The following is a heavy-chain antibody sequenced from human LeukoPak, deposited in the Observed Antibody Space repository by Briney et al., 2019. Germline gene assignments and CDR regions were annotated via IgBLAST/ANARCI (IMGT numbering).Heavy chain of an antibody. CDR2: INTSGNT. CDR3: ASPRSSSGWDGDFDY. CDR1: GGSISGKY. J-gene: IGHJ4*02. Sequence: SETLSLTCIVSGGSISGKYWSWIRQPAGKGLEWIGRINTSGNTNYNPSLKSRVTMSADTSKNQFSLELTSVTAPDTAVYYCASPRSSSGWDGDFDYWGQGTLVTVSS. D-gene: IGHD6-19*01. V-gene: IGHV4-4*07.